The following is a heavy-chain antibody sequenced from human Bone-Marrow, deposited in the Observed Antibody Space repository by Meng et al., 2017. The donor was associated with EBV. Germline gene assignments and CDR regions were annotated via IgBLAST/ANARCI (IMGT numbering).Heavy chain of an antibody. Sequence: QGQLRGAGPGLGTPSGTLSLTCAGSCGSISSNNWWSWVRQPPGKGLECIGEIYHSGSTNYNPSLKSRVTISVDKSKNQFSLKLSSVTAADTAVYYCAKGGGYYYDSSGFHYDYWGQGTLVTVSS. D-gene: IGHD3-22*01. J-gene: IGHJ4*02. CDR3: AKGGGYYYDSSGFHYDY. CDR1: CGSISSNNW. V-gene: IGHV4-4*02. CDR2: IYHSGST.